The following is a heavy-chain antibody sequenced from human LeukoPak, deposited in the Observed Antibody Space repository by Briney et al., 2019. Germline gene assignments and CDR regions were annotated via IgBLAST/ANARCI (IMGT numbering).Heavy chain of an antibody. Sequence: SETLSLTCTVSGGSISSSSYYWGWIRQPPGKGLEWIGSIYYSGSTYYNPSLKSRVTISVDTSKNQFSLRLSSVTAADTAVYYCARPTPRNYDFWSGPIRGAFDIWGQGTMVTVSS. D-gene: IGHD3-3*01. CDR1: GGSISSSSYY. V-gene: IGHV4-39*01. CDR3: ARPTPRNYDFWSGPIRGAFDI. J-gene: IGHJ3*02. CDR2: IYYSGST.